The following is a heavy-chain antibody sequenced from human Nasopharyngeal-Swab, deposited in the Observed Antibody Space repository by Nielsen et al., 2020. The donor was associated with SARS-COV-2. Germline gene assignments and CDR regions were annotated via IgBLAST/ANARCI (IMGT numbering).Heavy chain of an antibody. CDR2: ISAYNGNT. Sequence: ASVKVSCKASGYTFTSYGISWVRQAPGQGLEWMGWISAYNGNTNYAQKLQGRVTMTTDTSTSPAYMELRSLRSDDTAVYYCARNLEMATILRGYYYYYMDVWGKGTTVTVSS. V-gene: IGHV1-18*01. J-gene: IGHJ6*03. CDR1: GYTFTSYG. D-gene: IGHD5-24*01. CDR3: ARNLEMATILRGYYYYYMDV.